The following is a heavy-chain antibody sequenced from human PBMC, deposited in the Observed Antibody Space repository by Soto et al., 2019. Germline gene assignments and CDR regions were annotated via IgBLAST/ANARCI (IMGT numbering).Heavy chain of an antibody. J-gene: IGHJ3*02. D-gene: IGHD3-3*01. V-gene: IGHV3-7*03. CDR1: GFSFSSYL. Sequence: PGGSLRLSCAASGFSFSSYLMNWVRQAPGKGLEWVAYIKQDGSQKYYVDSVKGRFTISRDNAKNSLYLQMNSLRAEDTAIYYCARSKYFFWSGGSFDIWGQGTMFTVSS. CDR2: IKQDGSQK. CDR3: ARSKYFFWSGGSFDI.